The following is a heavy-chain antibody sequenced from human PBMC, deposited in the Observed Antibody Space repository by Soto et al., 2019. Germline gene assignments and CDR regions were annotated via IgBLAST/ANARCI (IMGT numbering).Heavy chain of an antibody. V-gene: IGHV3-66*01. CDR3: ARDPYGSGSLYNGDY. Sequence: EGQLVESGGGLVQPGGSMRLSCAAAGFTVSSNYISWVRQAPGKGLEWVSVIYSGGSTYYADSVRGRFTISRDNSKNTGYLQMSSLRAEDTAVYYCARDPYGSGSLYNGDYWGQGTMVTVSS. CDR1: GFTVSSNY. D-gene: IGHD3-10*01. CDR2: IYSGGST. J-gene: IGHJ4*02.